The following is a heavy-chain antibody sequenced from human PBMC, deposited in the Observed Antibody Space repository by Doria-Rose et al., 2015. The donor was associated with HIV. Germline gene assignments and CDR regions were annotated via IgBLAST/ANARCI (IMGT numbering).Heavy chain of an antibody. Sequence: VQLVQSGGGLVQPGRSLRLSCVGSGFSFESYAMHWVRLAPGKGLEWVAGISWDSDANGNADSWEGRFTSSRDNAKKSVYLEMRSLRPEDTAFYYCAKAPIIGPKYYYYMDVWGKGTSVTVSS. J-gene: IGHJ6*03. CDR1: GFSFESYA. V-gene: IGHV3-9*01. CDR2: ISWDSDAN. CDR3: AKAPIIGPKYYYYMDV.